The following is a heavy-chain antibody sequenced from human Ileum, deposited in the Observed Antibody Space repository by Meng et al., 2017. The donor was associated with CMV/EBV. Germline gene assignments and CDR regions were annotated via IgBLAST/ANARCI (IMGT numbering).Heavy chain of an antibody. CDR2: ISQVGIT. V-gene: IGHV4-34*01. CDR1: GVSFSGSY. J-gene: IGHJ4*02. Sequence: SLSCAVQGVSFSGSYWSWIRQSPGKGLEWIGEISQVGITKYNPSLKSRVTISGDVSKNQLSLKLTSVTAADTAVYYCAKGGAYNRDYWGQGTLVTVSS. D-gene: IGHD3-10*01. CDR3: AKGGAYNRDY.